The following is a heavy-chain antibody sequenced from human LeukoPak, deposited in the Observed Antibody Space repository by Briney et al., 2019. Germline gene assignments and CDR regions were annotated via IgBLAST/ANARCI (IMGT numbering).Heavy chain of an antibody. CDR2: IYTSGST. Sequence: SQTLSLTCTVSGGSISSGSYYWSWIRQPAGKGPEWIGRIYTSGSTNYNPSLESRVTISVDTSKNQFSLKLSSVTAADTAVYYCARGYYDFWSGYPSFDYWGQGTLVTVSS. CDR3: ARGYYDFWSGYPSFDY. J-gene: IGHJ4*02. V-gene: IGHV4-61*02. CDR1: GGSISSGSYY. D-gene: IGHD3-3*01.